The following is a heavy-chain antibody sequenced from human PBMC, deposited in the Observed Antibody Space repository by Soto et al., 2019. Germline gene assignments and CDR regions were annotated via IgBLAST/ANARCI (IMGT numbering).Heavy chain of an antibody. CDR2: ISAYNGNT. CDR1: GYTFTSYG. J-gene: IGHJ6*02. V-gene: IGHV1-18*01. Sequence: ASVKVSCKASGYTFTSYGISWVRQAPGQGLEWMGWISAYNGNTNYAQKLQGRVTMTRDTSISTAYMELSRLRSDDTAVYYCARETGPLGYCISTSCYGGGYYYYGMEVWG. D-gene: IGHD2-2*01. CDR3: ARETGPLGYCISTSCYGGGYYYYGMEV.